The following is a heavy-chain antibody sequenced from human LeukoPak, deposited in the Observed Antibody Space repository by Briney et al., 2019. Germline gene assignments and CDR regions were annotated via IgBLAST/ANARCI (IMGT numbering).Heavy chain of an antibody. CDR3: ARDQSAYSSGWYSNFDY. D-gene: IGHD6-19*01. CDR1: GYSISSGYY. CDR2: IYHSGST. Sequence: SETLSLTCAVSGYSISSGYYWGWIRQPPGKGLEWIGSIYHSGSTYYNPSLKSRVTISVDTSKNQFSLKLSSATAADTAVYYCARDQSAYSSGWYSNFDYWGQGTLVTVSS. V-gene: IGHV4-38-2*02. J-gene: IGHJ4*02.